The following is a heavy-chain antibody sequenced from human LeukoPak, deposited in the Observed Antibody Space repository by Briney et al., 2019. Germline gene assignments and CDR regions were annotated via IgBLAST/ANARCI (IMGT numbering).Heavy chain of an antibody. CDR1: GFTFSSYA. J-gene: IGHJ5*02. CDR2: ISGSGGST. V-gene: IGHV3-23*01. Sequence: PGGSLRLSCAASGFTFSSYAMSWVRQAPGKGLEWVSAISGSGGSTYYADSVKGRFTISRDNSKNTLYLQMNSLRAEVTAVYYCAKGPGSGIRGNWFDPWGQGTLVTVSS. D-gene: IGHD2-15*01. CDR3: AKGPGSGIRGNWFDP.